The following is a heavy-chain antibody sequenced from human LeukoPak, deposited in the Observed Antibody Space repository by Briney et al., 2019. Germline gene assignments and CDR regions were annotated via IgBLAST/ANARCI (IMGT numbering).Heavy chain of an antibody. CDR3: ARDSTIVEYYYDSSGYRSDWYFDL. D-gene: IGHD3-22*01. V-gene: IGHV4-4*07. Sequence: SETLSLTCTVSGGSISSYYWSWIRQPAGKGLEWIGCIYTSGSTNYNPSLMSRVTMSVDTSKNQFSLKLSSGTAADTAVYYCARDSTIVEYYYDSSGYRSDWYFDLWGRGTLVTVSS. CDR2: IYTSGST. J-gene: IGHJ2*01. CDR1: GGSISSYY.